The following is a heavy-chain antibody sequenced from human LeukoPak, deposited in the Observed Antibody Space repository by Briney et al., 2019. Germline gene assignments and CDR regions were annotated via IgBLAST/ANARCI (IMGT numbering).Heavy chain of an antibody. J-gene: IGHJ5*02. CDR3: ARHSGSSSSDPYNWFDP. D-gene: IGHD6-6*01. CDR1: GGSISSSSYY. Sequence: PSETLSLTCTVSGGSISSSSYYWGWIRQPPGKGLEWIGSIYYSGSTYYNPSLKSRVTISVDTSKNQFSLKLSSVTAADTAVYYCARHSGSSSSDPYNWFDPWGQGTLVTVSS. V-gene: IGHV4-39*01. CDR2: IYYSGST.